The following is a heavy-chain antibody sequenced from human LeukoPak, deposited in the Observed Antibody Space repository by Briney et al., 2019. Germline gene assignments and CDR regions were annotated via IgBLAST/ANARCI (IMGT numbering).Heavy chain of an antibody. CDR3: AKCESRVVGAGTDS. CDR2: TSSTGSIT. J-gene: IGHJ4*02. Sequence: GGSLRLSCAASGFTFRKYAMSWVRQAPGKGLEWVSMTSSTGSITYYADSVKGRFTMSRGISNNTMFLQMNSLRVDDTAVYYCAKCESRVVGAGTDSWGQGILVTVSS. D-gene: IGHD1-26*01. V-gene: IGHV3-23*01. CDR1: GFTFRKYA.